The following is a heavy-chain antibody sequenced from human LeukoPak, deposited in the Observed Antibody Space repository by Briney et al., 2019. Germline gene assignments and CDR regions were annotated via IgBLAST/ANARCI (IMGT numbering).Heavy chain of an antibody. V-gene: IGHV3-7*01. CDR2: INHNGNVN. D-gene: IGHD4-17*01. J-gene: IGHJ4*02. CDR3: ARDRGDYGDYPDY. CDR1: GFTFSSYW. Sequence: PGGSLRLSCAASGFTFSSYWMNWARQAPGKGLEWVASINHNGNVNYYVDSVKGRFTISRDNAKNSLYLQMNSLRAEDTAVYYCARDRGDYGDYPDYWGQGTLVTVSS.